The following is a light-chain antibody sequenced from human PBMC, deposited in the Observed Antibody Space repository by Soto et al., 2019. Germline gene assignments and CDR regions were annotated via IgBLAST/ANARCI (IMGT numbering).Light chain of an antibody. CDR1: SSDVGGYNY. CDR3: SSHAGIINVV. Sequence: QSALTQPPSASGSPGQSVTISCTGTSSDVGGYNYVSWYQQHPGKAPKLIIYEVTKRPSGVPDRFSGSKSGHTASLTVSGLLAEDEADYYCSSHAGIINVVFGGGTQLTVL. CDR2: EVT. V-gene: IGLV2-8*01. J-gene: IGLJ3*02.